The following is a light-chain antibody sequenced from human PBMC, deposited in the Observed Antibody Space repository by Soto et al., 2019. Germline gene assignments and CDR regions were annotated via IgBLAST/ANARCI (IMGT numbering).Light chain of an antibody. V-gene: IGLV2-14*01. CDR2: AVS. CDR3: SSYTSSNTYV. CDR1: SSDIGGYNY. Sequence: QSVLTQPASVSGSPGQSITISCTGTSSDIGGYNYVSWYQQRPGKAPKLMIYAVSNRPSGVSNRFSGSKSGNTASLTISGLQAEDEADYYCSSYTSSNTYVFGTGTQLTVL. J-gene: IGLJ7*01.